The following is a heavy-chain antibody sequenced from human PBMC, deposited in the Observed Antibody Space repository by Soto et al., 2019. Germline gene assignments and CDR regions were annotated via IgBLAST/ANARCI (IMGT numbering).Heavy chain of an antibody. CDR2: ISPNNGTA. CDR1: GDTFTSYG. J-gene: IGHJ5*02. V-gene: IGHV1-18*01. CDR3: ARANHDTLNWFDL. Sequence: ASVKVSCKASGDTFTSYGISWVRQAPGQGLEWMGWISPNNGTANYAQKFQGRVTITTDTSTSTAYMELSSLRSEDTAAYYCARANHDTLNWFDLWGQGTKVTVSS. D-gene: IGHD1-1*01.